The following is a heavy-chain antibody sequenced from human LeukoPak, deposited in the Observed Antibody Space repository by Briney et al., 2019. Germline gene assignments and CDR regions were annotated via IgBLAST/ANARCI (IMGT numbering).Heavy chain of an antibody. CDR1: GFTFSSYS. Sequence: GGSLRLSCAASGFTFSSYSMNWVRQAPGKGLEWVSSISSSSSYIYYADSVKGRFTISRDNAKNSLYLQMNSLRAEDTAVYYCASGYDFWSGYYSEYYFDYWGQGTLVTISS. J-gene: IGHJ4*02. CDR2: ISSSSSYI. CDR3: ASGYDFWSGYYSEYYFDY. D-gene: IGHD3-3*01. V-gene: IGHV3-21*01.